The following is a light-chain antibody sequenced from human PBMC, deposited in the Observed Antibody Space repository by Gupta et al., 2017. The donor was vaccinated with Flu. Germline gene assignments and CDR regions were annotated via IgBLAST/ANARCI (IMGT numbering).Light chain of an antibody. CDR2: NG. J-gene: IGLJ1*01. V-gene: IGLV1-40*01. Sequence: NGNRPSGVPDRFSGSKSGTSASLAITGLQAEDEVDYYCQSYDSSLSDYVFGTGTKVIVL. CDR3: QSYDSSLSDYV.